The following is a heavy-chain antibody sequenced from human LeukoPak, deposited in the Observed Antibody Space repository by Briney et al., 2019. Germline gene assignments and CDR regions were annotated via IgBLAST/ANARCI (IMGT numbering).Heavy chain of an antibody. CDR1: GYTFRNYA. J-gene: IGHJ4*02. CDR3: ARGDYDDSSGYFPGMNY. V-gene: IGHV1-18*01. Sequence: ATVKVSCKASGYTFRNYAITWVRQAPGQGLEWMGWISDYNGNTNYAQKFQGRVTMTTDTSTSTAYMELRSLRSDDTAVYYCARGDYDDSSGYFPGMNYWGQGTLLTVSS. CDR2: ISDYNGNT. D-gene: IGHD3-22*01.